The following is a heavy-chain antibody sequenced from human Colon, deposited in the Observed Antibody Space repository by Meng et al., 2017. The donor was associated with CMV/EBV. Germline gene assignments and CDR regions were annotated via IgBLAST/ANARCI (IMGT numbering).Heavy chain of an antibody. Sequence: GESLKISCAASGFTFSDATMRWVRQASGKGLEWVGRITSRAYSYATAYGASVQGRFTISRDDSTNTAYLQMNSLKTEDTAVYYCTRVTTVAPPRDYWGQGTLVTVSS. CDR3: TRVTTVAPPRDY. CDR1: GFTFSDAT. J-gene: IGHJ4*02. CDR2: ITSRAYSYAT. V-gene: IGHV3-73*01. D-gene: IGHD4-23*01.